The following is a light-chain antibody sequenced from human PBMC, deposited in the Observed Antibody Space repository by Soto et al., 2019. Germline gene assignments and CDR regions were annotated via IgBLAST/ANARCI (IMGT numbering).Light chain of an antibody. V-gene: IGLV1-40*01. J-gene: IGLJ3*02. CDR3: SSYAGSNLWV. CDR2: GNS. Sequence: QSVLTQPPSVSGAPGQRVTISCTGSSSNIGAGYDVHWYQQLPGTAPKLLIYGNSNRPSGVPDRFSGSKSGNTASLTVSGLQVEDEADYYCSSYAGSNLWVFGGGTKLTVL. CDR1: SSNIGAGYD.